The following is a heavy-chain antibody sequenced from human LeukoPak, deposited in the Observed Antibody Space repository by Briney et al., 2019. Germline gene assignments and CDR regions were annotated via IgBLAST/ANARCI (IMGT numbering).Heavy chain of an antibody. D-gene: IGHD3-16*02. J-gene: IGHJ6*03. CDR3: ARGFTFGGVIVNYYMDV. CDR1: GGTFSSYA. V-gene: IGHV1-69*13. Sequence: GASVKVSCKASGGTFSSYAISWVRQAPGQGLEWMGGIIPIFGTANYAQKFQGRVTITADESTSTAYMELSSLRSEDTAVYYCARGFTFGGVIVNYYMDVWGKGTTVTISS. CDR2: IIPIFGTA.